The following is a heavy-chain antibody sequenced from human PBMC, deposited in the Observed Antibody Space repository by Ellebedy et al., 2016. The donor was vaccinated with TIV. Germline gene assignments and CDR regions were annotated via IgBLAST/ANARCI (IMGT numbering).Heavy chain of an antibody. CDR3: ASVPSAGADF. CDR1: GYTFTKYY. J-gene: IGHJ4*02. CDR2: LDARVGST. V-gene: IGHV1-46*01. Sequence: ASVKVSCKASGYTFTKYYFHWIRQAPGQGLEWMGVLDARVGSTTYAQKFQGRVTMTRDMSTRTVYMELSSLRFEDTAVYYCASVPSAGADFWGQGTLVTVST. D-gene: IGHD4-17*01.